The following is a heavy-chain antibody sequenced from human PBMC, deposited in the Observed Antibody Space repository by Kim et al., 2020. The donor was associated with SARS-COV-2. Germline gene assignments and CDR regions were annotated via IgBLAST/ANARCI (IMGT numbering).Heavy chain of an antibody. J-gene: IGHJ3*01. V-gene: IGHV3-13*01. Sequence: GGSLRLSCAASGFIFTSYEMHWVRQATGEGLEWVSSINPAGGTFYPGSLKRRFTISRDTAKNSLYLQMHSLRVGDTAVYYCAREKPGGTYGFDLWGRGTVLSVPS. D-gene: IGHD2-15*01. CDR2: INPAGGT. CDR3: AREKPGGTYGFDL. CDR1: GFIFTSYE.